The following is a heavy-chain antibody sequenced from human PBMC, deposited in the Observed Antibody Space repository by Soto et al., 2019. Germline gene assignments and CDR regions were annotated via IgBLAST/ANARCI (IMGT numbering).Heavy chain of an antibody. CDR2: INYNGIYT. Sequence: EGQLVESGGGLVEPGGPLRLSCAASGFIFSSSDMTWARQAPGKGLEYVSSINYNGIYTFYAETAKGRFTISRDNAKNSLCLQMYSLTAEDTAVYFCARKSNSDISSYDYFDYWGQGTLVIVSS. CDR1: GFIFSSSD. CDR3: ARKSNSDISSYDYFDY. D-gene: IGHD3-22*01. J-gene: IGHJ4*02. V-gene: IGHV3-21*06.